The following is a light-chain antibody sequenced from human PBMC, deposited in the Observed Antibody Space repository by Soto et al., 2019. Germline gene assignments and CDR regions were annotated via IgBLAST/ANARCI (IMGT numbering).Light chain of an antibody. CDR3: TSYTSSSTYF. CDR1: SSDVGGHNS. V-gene: IGLV2-14*01. Sequence: QSALTQPASVSGSPGQSITISCTGTSSDVGGHNSVSWYQQHPGKAPKLMIYNVSNRPSGVSNRFSGSKSGNTASLTISGLLAEDEADYYCTSYTSSSTYFFGAGTKVTV. J-gene: IGLJ1*01. CDR2: NVS.